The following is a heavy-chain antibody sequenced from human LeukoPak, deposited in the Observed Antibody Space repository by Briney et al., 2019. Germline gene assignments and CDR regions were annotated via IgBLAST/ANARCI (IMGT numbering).Heavy chain of an antibody. CDR3: ATNAATVAAGNFFDC. CDR2: INSDGSST. D-gene: IGHD6-13*01. V-gene: IGHV3-74*01. J-gene: IGHJ4*02. Sequence: GGSLRLSCAASGFTFSSYWMHWVRQAPGKGLVWVSHINSDGSSTRYADSVKGRFTISRDNAKNTLYLEVSSLRVEDTAVYYCATNAATVAAGNFFDCWGQGTLVTVSS. CDR1: GFTFSSYW.